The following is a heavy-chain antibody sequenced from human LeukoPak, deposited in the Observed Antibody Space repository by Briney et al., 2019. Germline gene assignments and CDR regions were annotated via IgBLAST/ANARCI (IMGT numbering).Heavy chain of an antibody. V-gene: IGHV3-23*01. D-gene: IGHD2-8*01. CDR2: TNPGGTST. CDR1: GFPFSNFS. J-gene: IGHJ4*02. Sequence: GGSLRLSCATSGFPFSNFSMSWVRQAPGKGLEWISTTNPGGTSTYYAESVKGRFTISRDNSKNTLYLQMSSLRVEDTAVYYCAKQSYARSLGEGGPGTLVSVSS. CDR3: AKQSYARSLGE.